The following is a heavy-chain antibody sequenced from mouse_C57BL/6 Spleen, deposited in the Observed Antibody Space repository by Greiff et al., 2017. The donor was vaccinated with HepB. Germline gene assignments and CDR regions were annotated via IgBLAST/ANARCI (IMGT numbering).Heavy chain of an antibody. CDR2: IHPSDSDT. CDR1: GYTFTSYW. V-gene: IGHV1-74*01. Sequence: VQLQQPGAELVKPGASVKVSCKASGYTFTSYWMHWVKQRPGQGLEWIGRIHPSDSDTNYNQKFKGKATLTVDKSSSTAYMQLSILTSEDSAVYYCAIKHDYDQGYAMDYWGQGTSVTVSS. CDR3: AIKHDYDQGYAMDY. D-gene: IGHD2-4*01. J-gene: IGHJ4*01.